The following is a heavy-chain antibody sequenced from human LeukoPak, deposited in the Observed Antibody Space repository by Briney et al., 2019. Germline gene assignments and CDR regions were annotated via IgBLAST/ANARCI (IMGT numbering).Heavy chain of an antibody. D-gene: IGHD3-10*01. CDR1: GFPFSSYA. V-gene: IGHV3-23*01. CDR2: ISGSAGST. Sequence: SGGSLRLSCSASGFPFSSYAMHWVRQAPGKGLEYVSAISGSAGSTYYADSVKGRFTISRDNSKNTLYLQMNNLRAEDTAVYYCAKDYYGYPRYFDYWGQGTLVTVSS. J-gene: IGHJ4*02. CDR3: AKDYYGYPRYFDY.